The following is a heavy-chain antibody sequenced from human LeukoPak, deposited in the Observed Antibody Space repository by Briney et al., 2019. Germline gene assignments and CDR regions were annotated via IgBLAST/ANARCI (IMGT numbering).Heavy chain of an antibody. J-gene: IGHJ6*03. CDR1: GGTFSSYA. Sequence: ASVKVSCKASGGTFSSYAISWVRQAPGQGLEWMGGIIPIFGTANYAQKFQGRVTITADKSTSTAYVELSSLRSEDTAVYYCASWAAAGNYYYYYMDVWGKGTTVTVSS. V-gene: IGHV1-69*06. D-gene: IGHD6-13*01. CDR3: ASWAAAGNYYYYYMDV. CDR2: IIPIFGTA.